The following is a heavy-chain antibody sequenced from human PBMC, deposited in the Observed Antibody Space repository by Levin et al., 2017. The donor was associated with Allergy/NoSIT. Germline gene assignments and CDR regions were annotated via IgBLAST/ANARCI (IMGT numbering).Heavy chain of an antibody. CDR3: GNDY. Sequence: GGSLRLSCAASGFIFSDSAMHWVRQASGKGLEWVGRIRTKANNYATAYTASVRGRFTISRDDSKNTAYLQMNSLKTEDTAVYYCGNDYWGQGTLVTVSS. J-gene: IGHJ4*02. V-gene: IGHV3-73*01. CDR2: IRTKANNYAT. CDR1: GFIFSDSA.